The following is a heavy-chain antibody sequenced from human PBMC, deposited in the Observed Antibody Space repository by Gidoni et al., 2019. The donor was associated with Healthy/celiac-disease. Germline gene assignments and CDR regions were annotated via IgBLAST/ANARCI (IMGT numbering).Heavy chain of an antibody. CDR2: LNPNSGGT. CDR3: ARVGIAVAGSSPTWCDYNWFDP. CDR1: GYTFTGYS. Sequence: QLVQSGAEATKPGASVTVSCEASGYTFTGYSTQWVRQAPGQGLEWMGWLNPNSGGTNYSQKFQGRVTMTRDTSISTAYMVLSRLISDDTAVYYCARVGIAVAGSSPTWCDYNWFDPWGQGTLVTVSS. D-gene: IGHD6-19*01. J-gene: IGHJ5*02. V-gene: IGHV1-2*02.